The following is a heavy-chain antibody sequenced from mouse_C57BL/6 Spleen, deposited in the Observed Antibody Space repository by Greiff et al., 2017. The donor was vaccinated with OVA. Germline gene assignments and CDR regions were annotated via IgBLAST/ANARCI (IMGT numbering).Heavy chain of an antibody. CDR2: IRSKSNNYAT. CDR1: GFSFNTYA. CDR3: VRRGHYYGSSYGAMDY. J-gene: IGHJ4*01. D-gene: IGHD1-1*01. V-gene: IGHV10-1*01. Sequence: EVQVVESGGGLVQPKGSLKLSCAASGFSFNTYAMNWVRQAPGKGLEWVARIRSKSNNYATYYADSVKDRFTISRDDSESMLYLQMNNLKTEDTAMYYGVRRGHYYGSSYGAMDYWGQGTSVTVSS.